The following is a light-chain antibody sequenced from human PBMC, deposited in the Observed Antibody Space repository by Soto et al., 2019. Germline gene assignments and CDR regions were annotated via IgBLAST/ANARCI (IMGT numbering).Light chain of an antibody. CDR2: TAS. V-gene: IGKV3-20*01. Sequence: EIVLTQSPGILSLSPGERATLSCRASQTVPSSYLAWYQQKPGQAPRLLIFTASTRATGIPDRFSGSGFGTDFTLTISRLEPEDSAVYYCQQYGTAPLTFGGGAKVEI. CDR1: QTVPSSY. J-gene: IGKJ4*01. CDR3: QQYGTAPLT.